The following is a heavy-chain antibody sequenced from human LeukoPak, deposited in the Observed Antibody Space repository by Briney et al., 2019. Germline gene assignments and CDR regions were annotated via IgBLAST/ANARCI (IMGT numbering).Heavy chain of an antibody. CDR3: ARDTLKHNSLDAFDI. Sequence: GGSLRLSCAASGFTVSSNYMSWVRQAPGKGLEWVSVIYSGGSTYYADSVRGRFTISRDNSKNTLYLQMNSLRAEDTAVYYCARDTLKHNSLDAFDIWGQGTMVTVSS. J-gene: IGHJ3*02. D-gene: IGHD4-23*01. CDR1: GFTVSSNY. CDR2: IYSGGST. V-gene: IGHV3-53*01.